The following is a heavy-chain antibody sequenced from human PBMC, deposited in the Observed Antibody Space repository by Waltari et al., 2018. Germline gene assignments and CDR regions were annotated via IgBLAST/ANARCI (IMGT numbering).Heavy chain of an antibody. Sequence: EVQLVESGGGLVQPGGSLRLSCAASGFTFSRTWMHWVRQAPGKGLVWVSRINSDGDSTIYADSVKGRFTVSRDNTKNTLYLQMNSLRAEDTAVYYCVRAGEGYFHSCGQGTLVPVSS. V-gene: IGHV3-74*01. CDR2: INSDGDST. CDR1: GFTFSRTW. J-gene: IGHJ4*02. CDR3: VRAGEGYFHS. D-gene: IGHD3-16*01.